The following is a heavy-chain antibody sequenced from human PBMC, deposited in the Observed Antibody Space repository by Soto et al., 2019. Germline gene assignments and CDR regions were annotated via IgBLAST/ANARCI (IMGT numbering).Heavy chain of an antibody. CDR3: AKSGSWYGNYYFDY. J-gene: IGHJ4*02. D-gene: IGHD6-13*01. CDR2: ISYDGSNK. CDR1: GFTFSSYG. V-gene: IGHV3-30*18. Sequence: PGGSLRLSCAASGFTFSSYGMHWVRQAPGKGLEWVAVISYDGSNKYYADSVKGRFTISRDNSKNTLYLQMNSLRAEDTAVYYCAKSGSWYGNYYFDYWGQGTLVTVSS.